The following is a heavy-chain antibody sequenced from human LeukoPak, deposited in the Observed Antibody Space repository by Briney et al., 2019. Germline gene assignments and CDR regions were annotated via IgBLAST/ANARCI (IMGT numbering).Heavy chain of an antibody. CDR2: IKEDGSEK. Sequence: GGSLRLSCAASGFTFSSYGMNWVRQAPGKGLEWVANIKEDGSEKYYLDSVKGRFTISRDNAKNTLYLQMNSLRAEDTAVYYCAELGITMIGGVWGKGTTVTISS. J-gene: IGHJ6*04. CDR3: AELGITMIGGV. V-gene: IGHV3-7*01. D-gene: IGHD3-10*02. CDR1: GFTFSSYG.